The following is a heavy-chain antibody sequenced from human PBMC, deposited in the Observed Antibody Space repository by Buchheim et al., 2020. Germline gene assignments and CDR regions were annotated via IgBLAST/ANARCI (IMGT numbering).Heavy chain of an antibody. CDR2: IKQDGSEK. D-gene: IGHD5-24*01. V-gene: IGHV3-7*01. CDR3: ARDGVEMATITWYYFDY. CDR1: GFTFSSYW. J-gene: IGHJ4*02. Sequence: EVQLVESGGGLVQPGGSLRLSCAASGFTFSSYWMSWVRQAPGKGLEWVANIKQDGSEKYYVDSVKGRFTISSDNAKNSLSLQMNSLRAEDTAVYYCARDGVEMATITWYYFDYWGQGTL.